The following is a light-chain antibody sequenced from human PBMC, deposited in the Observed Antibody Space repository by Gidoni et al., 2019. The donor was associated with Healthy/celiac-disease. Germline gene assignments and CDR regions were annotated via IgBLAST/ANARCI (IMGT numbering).Light chain of an antibody. J-gene: IGLJ1*01. Sequence: SLSLGASVKLTCTLSSGHSSYAIAWHQQQPEKGPRYLMKLNSDGSHSKGDGIPDRFSGSSSGAERYLTISSLQSEDEADYYCQTWGTGIHVFGTGTKVTVL. CDR2: LNSDGSH. CDR1: SGHSSYA. V-gene: IGLV4-69*01. CDR3: QTWGTGIHV.